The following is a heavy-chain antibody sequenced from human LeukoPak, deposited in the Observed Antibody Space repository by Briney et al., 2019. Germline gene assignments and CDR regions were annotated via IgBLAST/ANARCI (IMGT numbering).Heavy chain of an antibody. Sequence: ASVKVSCKASGGTFSSYAISWVRQAPGQGLEWVGGIIPIFGTANYAQKFQGRVTITADESTSTAYMELSSLRSEDTAVYYCARGGIAVAGTVPFDYWGQGTLVTVSS. J-gene: IGHJ4*02. D-gene: IGHD6-19*01. CDR2: IIPIFGTA. CDR1: GGTFSSYA. V-gene: IGHV1-69*13. CDR3: ARGGIAVAGTVPFDY.